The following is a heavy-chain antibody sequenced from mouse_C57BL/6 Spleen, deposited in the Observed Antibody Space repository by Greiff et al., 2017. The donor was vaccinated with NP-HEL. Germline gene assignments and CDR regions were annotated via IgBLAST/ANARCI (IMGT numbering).Heavy chain of an antibody. V-gene: IGHV1-54*01. Sequence: QVQLQQSGAELVRPGTSVKVSCKASGYAFTNYLIEWVKQRPGQGLEWIGVINPGSGGTNYNEKFKGKATLTADKSSSTAYMQLSSLTSEDSAVYFCARHNWDLYYFDYWGQGTTLTVSS. CDR2: INPGSGGT. CDR1: GYAFTNYL. CDR3: ARHNWDLYYFDY. J-gene: IGHJ2*01. D-gene: IGHD4-1*02.